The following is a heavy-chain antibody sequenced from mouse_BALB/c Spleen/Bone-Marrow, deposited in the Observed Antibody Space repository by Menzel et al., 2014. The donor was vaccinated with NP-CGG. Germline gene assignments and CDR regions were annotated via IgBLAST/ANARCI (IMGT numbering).Heavy chain of an antibody. CDR1: GYTFTSYT. Sequence: VQLQQSGAELARPGASVKMSCKVSGYTFTSYTIHWVKQRPGQGLEWIGYINPSSDYTNYNQKFKDKATLTADKSSSTAYMQLSSLTSEDSAVYYCAREGLRAWFVYWGQGTLVTVSA. D-gene: IGHD2-4*01. CDR3: AREGLRAWFVY. V-gene: IGHV1-4*01. J-gene: IGHJ3*01. CDR2: INPSSDYT.